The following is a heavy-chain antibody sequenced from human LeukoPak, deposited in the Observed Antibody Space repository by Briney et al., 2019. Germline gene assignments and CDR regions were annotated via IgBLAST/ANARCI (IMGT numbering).Heavy chain of an antibody. Sequence: GSSVKVSCKASGGTFSSYAISWVRQAPGQGLEWMGWISAYNGNTNYAQKLQGRVTMTTDTSTSTAYMELRSLRSDDTAVYYCARETGGLLGYWGQGTLVTVSS. D-gene: IGHD1-14*01. J-gene: IGHJ4*02. CDR1: GGTFSSYA. CDR2: ISAYNGNT. CDR3: ARETGGLLGY. V-gene: IGHV1-18*01.